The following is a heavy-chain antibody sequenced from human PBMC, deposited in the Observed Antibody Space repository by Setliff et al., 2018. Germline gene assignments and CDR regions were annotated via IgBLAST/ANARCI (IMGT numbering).Heavy chain of an antibody. Sequence: GASLKISCKGSGYSFTKYWIGWVRQMPGKGLEWMGIIDPADSDTTYSPSFQGQVTISADKSIGTAYLQWSSLKASDTAIYYCARRGWGSSSGDCYSPKGCYYYYMDVWGKGTTVTVSS. CDR2: IDPADSDT. CDR1: GYSFTKYW. D-gene: IGHD2-21*02. CDR3: ARRGWGSSSGDCYSPKGCYYYYMDV. V-gene: IGHV5-51*01. J-gene: IGHJ6*03.